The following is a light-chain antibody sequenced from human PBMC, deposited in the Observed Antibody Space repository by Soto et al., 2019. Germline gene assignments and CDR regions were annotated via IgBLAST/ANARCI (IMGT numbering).Light chain of an antibody. V-gene: IGLV2-8*01. CDR3: SSYAGSNNV. CDR1: SIDVGGYNY. J-gene: IGLJ1*01. CDR2: EVS. Sequence: QSALTQPPSASGSPGQSVTISCTGTSIDVGGYNYVSWYQQHPGKAPKLTIYEVSKRPSGVPDRFSGSKSGNTASLTVSGLQAEDEADYYCSSYAGSNNVFGTGTKVTVL.